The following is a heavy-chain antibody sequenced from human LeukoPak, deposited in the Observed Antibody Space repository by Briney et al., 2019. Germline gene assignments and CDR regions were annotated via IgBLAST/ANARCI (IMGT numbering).Heavy chain of an antibody. CDR1: GGSISSGDFY. Sequence: PSETLSLTCTVSGGSISSGDFYWSWIRQPPGKGLEWIGYFYYSGSTYYNPSLKSRVTISVDTSKNQFSLKLSSVTAADTAVYYCARGTVPAATNWFDLWGQGTLVTVSS. CDR2: FYYSGST. CDR3: ARGTVPAATNWFDL. D-gene: IGHD2-2*01. V-gene: IGHV4-30-4*01. J-gene: IGHJ5*02.